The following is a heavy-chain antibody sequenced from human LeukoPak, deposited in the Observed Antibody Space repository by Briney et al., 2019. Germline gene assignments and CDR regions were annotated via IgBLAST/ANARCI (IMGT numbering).Heavy chain of an antibody. V-gene: IGHV4-59*11. Sequence: SETLSLTCTVPGGSMTSHYWSWIRQSPGKGQEWIEYMYNSESRNDNPSLKSRVTISLDTSKNQFYLILSSVTAADTAVYYCARGWPDGSGYYRDAFDIWGQGTMVTVSS. J-gene: IGHJ3*02. CDR1: GGSMTSHY. CDR2: MYNSESR. CDR3: ARGWPDGSGYYRDAFDI. D-gene: IGHD3-22*01.